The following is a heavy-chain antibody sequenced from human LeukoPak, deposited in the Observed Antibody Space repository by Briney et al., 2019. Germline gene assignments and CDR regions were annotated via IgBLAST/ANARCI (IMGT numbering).Heavy chain of an antibody. CDR1: GYSISSGF. V-gene: IGHV3-21*01. Sequence: ETLSLTCTVSGYSISSGFYWGWVRQAPGKGLEWVSSISSSSSYIYYADSVKGRFTISRDNAKNSLYLQMNSLRAEDTAVYYCARDLSYFHYYGSGSYIYWGQGTLVTVSS. J-gene: IGHJ4*02. CDR3: ARDLSYFHYYGSGSYIY. D-gene: IGHD3-10*01. CDR2: ISSSSSYI.